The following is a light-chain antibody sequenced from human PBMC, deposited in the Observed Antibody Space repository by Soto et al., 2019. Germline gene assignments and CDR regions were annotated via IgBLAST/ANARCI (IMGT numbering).Light chain of an antibody. J-gene: IGLJ2*01. Sequence: QSVLTQPASVSGSPGQSITISCTGTSRDVGGYNYISWYQQHPGKAPKFIIYDVRNRPSGVSNRFSGSRSGNTASLTISGLQAEDEADYYCSSYTSSNTVIFGGGTKVTVL. CDR1: SRDVGGYNY. V-gene: IGLV2-14*03. CDR3: SSYTSSNTVI. CDR2: DVR.